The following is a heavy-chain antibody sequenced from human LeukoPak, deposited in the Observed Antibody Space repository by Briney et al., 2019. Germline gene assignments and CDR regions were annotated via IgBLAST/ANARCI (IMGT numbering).Heavy chain of an antibody. Sequence: GGSLRLSCAASGFTFDDYAMHWVRQAPGKGLEWVSGISWNSGSIGYADSVKGRFTISRDNAKNTLYLQMNSLRAEDTAVYYCASVYDFWSGYYREPPPHYGMDVWGQGTTVTVSS. D-gene: IGHD3-3*01. CDR1: GFTFDDYA. CDR3: ASVYDFWSGYYREPPPHYGMDV. J-gene: IGHJ6*02. V-gene: IGHV3-9*01. CDR2: ISWNSGSI.